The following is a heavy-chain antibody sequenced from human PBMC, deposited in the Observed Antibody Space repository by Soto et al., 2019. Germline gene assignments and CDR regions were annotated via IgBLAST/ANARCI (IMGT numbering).Heavy chain of an antibody. V-gene: IGHV3-21*01. J-gene: IGHJ4*03. CDR2: IRSGGSYI. CDR3: ERDLWYYDSNGPSAGDY. CDR1: GFTFSSYS. Sequence: GGSLRLSCAASGFTFSSYSMNWVRQAPGKGLEWVAAIRSGGSYIYYADSVKGRFTISRDNAKNTLYLQMNSLRAEDTAVYYCERDLWYYDSNGPSAGDYWGQGTMVTVSS. D-gene: IGHD3-22*01.